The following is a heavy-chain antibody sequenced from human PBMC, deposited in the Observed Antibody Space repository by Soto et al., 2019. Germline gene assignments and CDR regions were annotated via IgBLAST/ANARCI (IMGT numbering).Heavy chain of an antibody. V-gene: IGHV3-48*03. Sequence: LRLSCAASGFTFSSYEMNWVRQAPGKGLEWVSYISSSGSTIYYADSVKGRFTISRDNAKNSLYLQMNSLRAEDTAVYYCATFPYYYGSGDYWGQGTLVTVSS. D-gene: IGHD3-10*01. CDR1: GFTFSSYE. J-gene: IGHJ4*02. CDR3: ATFPYYYGSGDY. CDR2: ISSSGSTI.